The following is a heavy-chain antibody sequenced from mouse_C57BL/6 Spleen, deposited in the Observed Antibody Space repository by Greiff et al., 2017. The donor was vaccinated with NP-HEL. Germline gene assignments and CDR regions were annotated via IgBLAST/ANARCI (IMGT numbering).Heavy chain of an antibody. J-gene: IGHJ2*01. D-gene: IGHD1-1*01. V-gene: IGHV1-50*01. CDR3: ARGGYYYGSRGYYFDY. CDR1: GYTFTSYW. Sequence: QVQLQQPGAELVKPGASVKLSCKASGYTFTSYWMQWVKQRPGQGLEWIGEIDPSDSYTNYNQKFKGKATLTVDTSSSTAYMQLSSLTSEDSAVYYCARGGYYYGSRGYYFDYWGQGTTLTVSS. CDR2: IDPSDSYT.